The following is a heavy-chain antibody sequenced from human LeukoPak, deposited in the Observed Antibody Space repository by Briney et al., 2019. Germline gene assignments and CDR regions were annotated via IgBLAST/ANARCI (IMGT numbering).Heavy chain of an antibody. V-gene: IGHV3-23*01. D-gene: IGHD5-12*01. CDR1: GFTFDDYG. J-gene: IGHJ4*02. CDR3: ASRPSGFDWRPFDY. Sequence: GGSLRLSCAASGFTFDDYGMSWVRQAPGKGLEWVSAISGSGGSTYYADSVKGRFTFSRDNSKNTLLLQMNSLRTEDTTVYYCASRPSGFDWRPFDYWGQGTLVTVSS. CDR2: ISGSGGST.